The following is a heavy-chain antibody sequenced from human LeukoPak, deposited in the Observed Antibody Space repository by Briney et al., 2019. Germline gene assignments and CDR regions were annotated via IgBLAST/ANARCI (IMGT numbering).Heavy chain of an antibody. D-gene: IGHD3-22*01. CDR3: ARASYYYDTSGLGAFDI. CDR2: INWDGSRI. CDR1: GFTFDDHA. V-gene: IGHV3-9*01. Sequence: GRSLRLSCVASGFTFDDHAMYWVRQAPGKGLEWVSGINWDGSRIGYAVAVKGRFTISRDSAKNSLYLQMNSLRTEDTALYYCARASYYYDTSGLGAFDIWGQGTLVTVSS. J-gene: IGHJ3*02.